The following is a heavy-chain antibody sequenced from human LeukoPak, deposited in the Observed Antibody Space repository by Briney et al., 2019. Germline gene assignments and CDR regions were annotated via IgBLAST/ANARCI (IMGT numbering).Heavy chain of an antibody. CDR1: GFTFSRHG. J-gene: IGHJ4*02. V-gene: IGHV3-30*03. D-gene: IGHD1-1*01. CDR3: ARDRAWNYFDY. CDR2: ISNDGSRK. Sequence: GGSLRLSCAPSGFTFSRHGMHWVRQAPGKGLEWVAIISNDGSRKYCAHSVEGRFTISRDNSKNTLYLQMDSLRAEDTAVYYCARDRAWNYFDYWGQGTLVTVSS.